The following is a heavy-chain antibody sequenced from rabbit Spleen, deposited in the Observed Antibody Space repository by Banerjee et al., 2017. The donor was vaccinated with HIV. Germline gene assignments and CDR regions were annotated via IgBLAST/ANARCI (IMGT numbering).Heavy chain of an antibody. D-gene: IGHD1-1*01. V-gene: IGHV1S47*01. Sequence: QQQLVESGGGLVQPGGSLKLSCKASGFDFSSYGVSWVRQAPGKGLEWIGYIDPLFGTTYYANWVNGRFTIYSHNAQNTLYLQLNSLTAADTATYFCVRGASSSGYYSLWGPGTLVTVS. J-gene: IGHJ6*01. CDR3: VRGASSSGYYSL. CDR1: GFDFSSYG. CDR2: IDPLFGTT.